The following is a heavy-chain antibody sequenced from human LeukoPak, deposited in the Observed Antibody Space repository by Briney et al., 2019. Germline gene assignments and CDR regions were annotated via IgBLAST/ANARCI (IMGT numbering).Heavy chain of an antibody. V-gene: IGHV4-59*07. Sequence: PSDTLSLTCSVSGGPMRSLHWRWIRQPPGKGLEWIGYVYSCGSTNYNPSLKGRVTISVDTSKNQFSLKLSSVTAADTAVYYCARSNHARKDIWGQGTMVTVSS. CDR1: GGPMRSLH. CDR2: VYSCGST. J-gene: IGHJ3*02. CDR3: ARSNHARKDI.